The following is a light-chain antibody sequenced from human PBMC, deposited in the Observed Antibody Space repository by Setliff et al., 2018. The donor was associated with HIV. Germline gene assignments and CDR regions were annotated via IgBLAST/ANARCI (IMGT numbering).Light chain of an antibody. CDR1: RSDVGGYNS. V-gene: IGLV2-14*01. J-gene: IGLJ1*01. Sequence: QSALAQPASVSGSPGQAITISCTGTRSDVGGYNSVSWYQQLPGKAPKLIIYDVSKRPSGVSNRFSGSKSANTASLTISGLQAEDEADYYCSSYTSSRSHVFGTGSKGTVL. CDR2: DVS. CDR3: SSYTSSRSHV.